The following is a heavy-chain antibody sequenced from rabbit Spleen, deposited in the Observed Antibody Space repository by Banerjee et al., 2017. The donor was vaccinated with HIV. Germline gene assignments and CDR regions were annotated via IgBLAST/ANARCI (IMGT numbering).Heavy chain of an antibody. CDR1: GFSFDSGYD. J-gene: IGHJ4*01. D-gene: IGHD6-1*01. CDR2: AYAGSRGST. CDR3: ARNTGVGGYGYAL. V-gene: IGHV1S40*01. Sequence: QSLEESGGGLVKPGASLTLTCKASGFSFDSGYDMCWVRQAPGKGLEWVACAYAGSRGSTYSATCVKGRFTISKTSSTTVTLQMTILTAADTATYFCARNTGVGGYGYALWGPGTLVTVS.